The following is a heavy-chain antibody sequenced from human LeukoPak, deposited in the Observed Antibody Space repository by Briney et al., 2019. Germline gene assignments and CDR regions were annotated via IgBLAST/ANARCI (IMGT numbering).Heavy chain of an antibody. V-gene: IGHV3-30*03. Sequence: GGSLRLSCAASGFTFSSYGMHWVRQAPGKGLEWVAVISYDGSNKYYADSVKGRFTISRDNSKNTLYLQMNSLRAEDTAVYYRARGFYFSMTELYYLDLWGRGTLVTVSS. D-gene: IGHD2-8*01. J-gene: IGHJ2*01. CDR1: GFTFSSYG. CDR3: ARGFYFSMTELYYLDL. CDR2: ISYDGSNK.